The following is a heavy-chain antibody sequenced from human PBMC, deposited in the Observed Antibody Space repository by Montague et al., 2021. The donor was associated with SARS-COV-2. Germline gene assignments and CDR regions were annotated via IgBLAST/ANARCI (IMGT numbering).Heavy chain of an antibody. CDR3: ARGDYYDSTGYYDY. V-gene: IGHV4-59*01. Sequence: SETLSLTCTVSGASISSYYWSRIRQPPGKGLEWIGYIYYSGSTNYNPSLKSRVTISVDTSKNQFSLKVRSVTAADTAVYYCARGDYYDSTGYYDYWGQGTLATVSS. D-gene: IGHD3-22*01. CDR2: IYYSGST. J-gene: IGHJ4*01. CDR1: GASISSYY.